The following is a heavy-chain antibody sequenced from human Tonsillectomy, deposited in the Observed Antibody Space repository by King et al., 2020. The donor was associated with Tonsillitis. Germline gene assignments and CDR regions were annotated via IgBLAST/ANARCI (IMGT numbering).Heavy chain of an antibody. J-gene: IGHJ3*01. V-gene: IGHV3-23*04. CDR2: ISGSGGST. Sequence: VQLVESGEGLVQPGGSLRLSCAASGFIFSNYAMSWVRQAPGKGLEWVSAISGSGGSTYSADSVKGRFTISRDNSKNTLYLQMNRLRAEDTALYYCAKDKVAAMPRDAFDFWGQGTMVTVSS. CDR1: GFIFSNYA. CDR3: AKDKVAAMPRDAFDF. D-gene: IGHD5-12*01.